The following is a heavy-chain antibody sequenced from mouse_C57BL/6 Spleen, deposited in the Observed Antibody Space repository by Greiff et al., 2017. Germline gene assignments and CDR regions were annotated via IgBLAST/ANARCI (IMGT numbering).Heavy chain of an antibody. Sequence: QVQLQQSGAELVKPGASVKISCKASGYAFSSYWMNWVKQRPGKGLEWIGQIYPGDGDTNYNGKFKGKATLTADKSSSTAYMQLSSLTSEDSAVYFCARGGYDVPFDYWGQGTTLTVSS. CDR1: GYAFSSYW. CDR3: ARGGYDVPFDY. D-gene: IGHD2-2*01. CDR2: IYPGDGDT. J-gene: IGHJ2*01. V-gene: IGHV1-80*01.